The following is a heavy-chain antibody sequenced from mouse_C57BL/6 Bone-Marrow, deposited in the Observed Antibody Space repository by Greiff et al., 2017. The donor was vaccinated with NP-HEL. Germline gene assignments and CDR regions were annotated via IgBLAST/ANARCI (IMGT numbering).Heavy chain of an antibody. D-gene: IGHD2-3*01. J-gene: IGHJ4*01. CDR3: ARSDGYYLYAMDY. Sequence: VQLQQSGPELVKPGASVQISCKASGYTFTDYYMNWVKQSPGKSLEWIGDINPTHGGTSSHQKFKGKATLTVDKSSSTAYMELRSLTSEDSAVYYCARSDGYYLYAMDYWGQGTSVTVSS. V-gene: IGHV1-26*01. CDR2: INPTHGGT. CDR1: GYTFTDYY.